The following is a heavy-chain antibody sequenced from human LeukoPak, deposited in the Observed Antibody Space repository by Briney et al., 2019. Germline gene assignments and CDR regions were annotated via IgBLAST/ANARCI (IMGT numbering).Heavy chain of an antibody. CDR1: GFTFGDYS. CDR2: IRSKAYGGTA. V-gene: IGHV3-49*03. Sequence: GRSQRLSCSASGFTFGDYSMSWFRQAPGKGLEWVGFIRSKAYGGTAEYAASVKGRFTISRDDSESIAYLQMDSPKTEDTAVYYCSREIRYFDWFQADYWGQGTLVTVSS. J-gene: IGHJ4*02. D-gene: IGHD3-9*01. CDR3: SREIRYFDWFQADY.